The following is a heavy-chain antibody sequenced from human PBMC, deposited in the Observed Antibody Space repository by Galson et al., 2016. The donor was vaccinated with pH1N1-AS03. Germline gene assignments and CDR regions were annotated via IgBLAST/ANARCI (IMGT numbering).Heavy chain of an antibody. Sequence: SLRLSCAASGFIFRNHGMHWARQAPGKGPEFVARISSDGGSTYYADSVKARFTISRDNSKNTLYLQMDSLRGEDTAVYYCERAGGYWGQGTLVTVSS. J-gene: IGHJ4*02. V-gene: IGHV3-64*02. CDR2: ISSDGGST. CDR3: ERAGGY. CDR1: GFIFRNHG.